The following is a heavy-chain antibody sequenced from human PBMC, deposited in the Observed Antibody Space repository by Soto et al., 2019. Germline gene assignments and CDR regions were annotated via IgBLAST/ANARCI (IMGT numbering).Heavy chain of an antibody. Sequence: PSETLSLTCTVSGGSTSTYYWSWIRQPPGKGLEWIGYVYYSGNTNYNPSLKSRLTISVDTSKNQFSLKLSSVTAADTAVYYCARVGSGSFDYWGQGTLVTVSS. CDR2: VYYSGNT. CDR3: ARVGSGSFDY. D-gene: IGHD3-22*01. V-gene: IGHV4-59*01. CDR1: GGSTSTYY. J-gene: IGHJ4*02.